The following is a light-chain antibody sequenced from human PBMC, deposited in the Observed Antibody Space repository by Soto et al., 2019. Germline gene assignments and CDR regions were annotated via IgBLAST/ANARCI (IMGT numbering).Light chain of an antibody. CDR3: QYYSSSHLSWT. CDR2: GAS. CDR1: QSINIKY. J-gene: IGKJ1*01. V-gene: IGKV3-20*01. Sequence: IVLTQSTGTLSLSPADRATLSCRASQSINIKYLAWYQQKPGQAPRLLIYGASSRATGIPDRFSGSGSGTDFTLTISRLEPEDFAVYYCQYYSSSHLSWTFGQGTKVELK.